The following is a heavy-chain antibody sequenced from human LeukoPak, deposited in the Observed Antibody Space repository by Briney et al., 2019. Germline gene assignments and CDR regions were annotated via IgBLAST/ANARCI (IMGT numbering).Heavy chain of an antibody. D-gene: IGHD3-22*01. J-gene: IGHJ4*02. V-gene: IGHV3-23*01. CDR1: GFTFTHYG. Sequence: GGALRLSCAASGFTFTHYGMTWGRQAPREGLEWVSAISNSADRTYYADSVKGRFTISRDNSKNTLYLQMNSLRAEDTAVYYRARGYYEDYWGQGTLVTVSS. CDR3: ARGYYEDY. CDR2: ISNSADRT.